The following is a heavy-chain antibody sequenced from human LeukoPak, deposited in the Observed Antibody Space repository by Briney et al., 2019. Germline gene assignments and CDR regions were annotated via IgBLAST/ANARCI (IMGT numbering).Heavy chain of an antibody. J-gene: IGHJ4*02. CDR1: GFTFSSYG. D-gene: IGHD6-13*01. CDR3: AKDRSSSSWRSRVRPFDY. Sequence: GGSLRLSCAASGFTFSSYGMHWVRQAPGKGLEWVAFIRYDGSNKYYADSVKGRFTISRDNSKNTLYLQMNSLRAEDTAVYYCAKDRSSSSWRSRVRPFDYWGQGTPVTVSS. V-gene: IGHV3-30*02. CDR2: IRYDGSNK.